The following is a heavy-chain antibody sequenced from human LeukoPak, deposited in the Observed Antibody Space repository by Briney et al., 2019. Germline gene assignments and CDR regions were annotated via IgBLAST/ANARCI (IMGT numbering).Heavy chain of an antibody. CDR1: GFTFSSYA. CDR2: ISGSGGST. D-gene: IGHD4-17*01. Sequence: GGSLRLSCAASGFTFSSYAMSWVRQAPGKGLEWVSAISGSGGSTYYADSVKGRFTISRDNSKNTLYLQMNSLRAEDTAVYYCAKNNYDYGGYIPGYWGQGTLVTVSS. J-gene: IGHJ4*02. V-gene: IGHV3-23*01. CDR3: AKNNYDYGGYIPGY.